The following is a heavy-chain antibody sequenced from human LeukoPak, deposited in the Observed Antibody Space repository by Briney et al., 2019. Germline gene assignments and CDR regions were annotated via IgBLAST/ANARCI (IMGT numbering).Heavy chain of an antibody. Sequence: PSETLSLTRAVYGGSFSGYYWSWLRQPPGKGLEWIGEINHSGSTNYNPSLESRVTISVDTSKNQFSLKLSSVTAADTAVYYCARGIMITFGGVIGDYYYYYMDVWGKGTTVTVSS. CDR1: GGSFSGYY. CDR2: INHSGST. J-gene: IGHJ6*03. CDR3: ARGIMITFGGVIGDYYYYYMDV. V-gene: IGHV4-34*01. D-gene: IGHD3-16*02.